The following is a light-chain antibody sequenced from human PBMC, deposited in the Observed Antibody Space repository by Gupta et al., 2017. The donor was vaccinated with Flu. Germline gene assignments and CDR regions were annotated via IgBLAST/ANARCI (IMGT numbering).Light chain of an antibody. CDR2: SNN. CDR3: AACDDSLNGWV. CDR1: SSNIGSNT. Sequence: VLTQSLLLCVTPGQRVTISCSGSSSNIGSNTVHWYQQLPGTAPKLLIYSNNQRPSGVPDRFSGSKSGTSASLAISGLQSEDEADYYCAACDDSLNGWVFGGGTKLTVL. J-gene: IGLJ3*02. V-gene: IGLV1-44*01.